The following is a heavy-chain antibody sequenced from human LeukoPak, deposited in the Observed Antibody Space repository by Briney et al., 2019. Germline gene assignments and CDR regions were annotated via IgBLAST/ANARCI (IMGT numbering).Heavy chain of an antibody. J-gene: IGHJ4*02. CDR2: IIPIFGTA. V-gene: IGHV1-69*05. D-gene: IGHD5-24*01. CDR3: ARKLRGGYNYFDY. CDR1: GGTFSSYA. Sequence: ASVKVSCKASGGTFSSYAISWVRQAPGQGLEWVGGIIPIFGTANYAQKFQGRVTITTDESTSTAYMELSSLRSEDTAVYYCARKLRGGYNYFDYWGQGTLVTVSS.